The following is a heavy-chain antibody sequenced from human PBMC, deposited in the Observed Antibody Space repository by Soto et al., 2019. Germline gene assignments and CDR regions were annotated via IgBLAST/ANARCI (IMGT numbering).Heavy chain of an antibody. CDR3: ARDQAEYSGYDSSYYYMDV. Sequence: SETLSLTCTVSGGSISSYYWSWIRQPPGKGLEWIGYIYYSGSTNYNPSLKSRVTISVDTSKNQFSLKLSSVTAADTAVYYCARDQAEYSGYDSSYYYMDVWGKGTTVTVSS. V-gene: IGHV4-59*01. D-gene: IGHD5-12*01. CDR1: GGSISSYY. J-gene: IGHJ6*03. CDR2: IYYSGST.